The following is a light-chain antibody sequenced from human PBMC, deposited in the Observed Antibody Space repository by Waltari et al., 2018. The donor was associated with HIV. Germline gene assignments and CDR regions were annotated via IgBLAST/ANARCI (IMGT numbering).Light chain of an antibody. CDR3: SSYATGNNVI. CDR2: EVT. V-gene: IGLV2-8*01. CDR1: SSDVGAYKY. J-gene: IGLJ2*01. Sequence: QSALTQPPSASGSPGQSVTISCTGTSSDVGAYKYVSWYQQHPGKAPKLMIYEVTKWPSGVPDRVSGSKSGNTASLTVSGLQAEDEADYHCSSYATGNNVIFGGGTKLTVL.